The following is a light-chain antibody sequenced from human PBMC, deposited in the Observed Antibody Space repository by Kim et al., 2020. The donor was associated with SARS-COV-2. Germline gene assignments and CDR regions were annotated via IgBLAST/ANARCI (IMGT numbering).Light chain of an antibody. V-gene: IGLV2-14*03. CDR3: SSYASGDTWV. J-gene: IGLJ3*02. CDR1: SNDVGAYDY. Sequence: QSALTQPASVSGSPGQSITISCTGTSNDVGAYDYVSWYQQHPGKTPKLMIYDVTKRPSGVSNRFSASKSGDTASLAISGLQSEDEADYYCSSYASGDTWVFGGGTKVTVL. CDR2: DVT.